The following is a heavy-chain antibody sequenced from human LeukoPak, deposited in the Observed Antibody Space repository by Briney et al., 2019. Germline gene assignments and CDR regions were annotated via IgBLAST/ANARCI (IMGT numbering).Heavy chain of an antibody. CDR1: GYTFTAYY. CDR2: VILIFGTA. CDR3: AREGSRYYDSSGYYGIFGY. J-gene: IGHJ4*02. Sequence: SVKVSCKASGYTFTAYYVHWVRQAPAQGLEWVGGVILIFGTANYAQKFQGRVTITADKSTSTAYTELSSLRSEDTAVYYCAREGSRYYDSSGYYGIFGYWGQGTLVTVSS. V-gene: IGHV1-69*06. D-gene: IGHD3-22*01.